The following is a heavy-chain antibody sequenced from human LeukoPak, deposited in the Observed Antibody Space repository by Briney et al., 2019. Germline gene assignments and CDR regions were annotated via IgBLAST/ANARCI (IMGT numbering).Heavy chain of an antibody. Sequence: ASVKVSCKASGYTFTSYYMHWVRQAPGQGLEWMGIINPSGGSTSYAQKFQGRVTMTRNTSISTAYMELSSLRSEDTAVYYCARGGVVPAAVDYWGQGTLVTVSS. D-gene: IGHD2-2*01. CDR1: GYTFTSYY. CDR2: INPSGGST. V-gene: IGHV1-46*01. CDR3: ARGGVVPAAVDY. J-gene: IGHJ4*02.